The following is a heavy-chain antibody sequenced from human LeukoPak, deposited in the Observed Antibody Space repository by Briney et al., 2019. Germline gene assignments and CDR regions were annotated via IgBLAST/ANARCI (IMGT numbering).Heavy chain of an antibody. V-gene: IGHV3-23*01. Sequence: PGGSLRLSCAASGSTFSSYAMSWVRQAPGKGLEWVSAISGSGGSTYYADSVKGRFTISRDNSKNTLYLQMNSLRAEDTAVYYCAKEERLQNIVVVVAAACYFDYWGQGTLVTVSS. CDR3: AKEERLQNIVVVVAAACYFDY. CDR2: ISGSGGST. D-gene: IGHD2-15*01. CDR1: GSTFSSYA. J-gene: IGHJ4*02.